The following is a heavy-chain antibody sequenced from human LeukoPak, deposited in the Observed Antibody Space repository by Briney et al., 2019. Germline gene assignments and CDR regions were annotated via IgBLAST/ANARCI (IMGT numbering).Heavy chain of an antibody. CDR3: ARLEYYDFWSGWEHFDY. J-gene: IGHJ4*02. V-gene: IGHV4-59*02. CDR2: IYYSGST. Sequence: ASETLSLTCTVSGGSVSSYYWSWIRQPPGKGLEWIGYIYYSGSTNYNPSLKSRVTISVDTSKNQFSLKLSSVTAADTAVYYCARLEYYDFWSGWEHFDYWGQGTLVTVSS. CDR1: GGSVSSYY. D-gene: IGHD3-3*01.